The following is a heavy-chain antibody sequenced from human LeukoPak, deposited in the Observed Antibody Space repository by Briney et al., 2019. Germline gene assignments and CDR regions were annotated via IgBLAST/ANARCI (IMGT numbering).Heavy chain of an antibody. CDR1: GGPFSGYY. Sequence: SETLSLTCAVYGGPFSGYYWSWIRQPPGKGLEWIADINHSGSTNYNPSLKSRVTISVDTSKNQFSLKLSSVTAADTAVYYCARGVIVGATKGFDYWGQGTLVTVSS. CDR3: ARGVIVGATKGFDY. J-gene: IGHJ4*02. CDR2: INHSGST. V-gene: IGHV4-34*01. D-gene: IGHD1-26*01.